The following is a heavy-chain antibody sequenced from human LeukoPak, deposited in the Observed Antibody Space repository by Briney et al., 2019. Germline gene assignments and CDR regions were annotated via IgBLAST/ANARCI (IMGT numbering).Heavy chain of an antibody. V-gene: IGHV3-74*01. J-gene: IGHJ3*02. CDR3: ARSDNGFDI. CDR2: INGDGSTT. D-gene: IGHD5-12*01. Sequence: SGGSLRLSCAASGFTLSSYWMHWVRQAPGKGLVWVSRINGDGSTTTYADSVKGRFTISRDNAKNTLYLQLNSLRAEDTAVYYCARSDNGFDIWGQGTMVTVPS. CDR1: GFTLSSYW.